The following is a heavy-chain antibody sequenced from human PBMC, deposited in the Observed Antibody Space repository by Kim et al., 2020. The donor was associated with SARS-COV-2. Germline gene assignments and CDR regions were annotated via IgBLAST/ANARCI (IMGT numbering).Heavy chain of an antibody. CDR3: ARARGTSGWYGFYFDY. CDR1: GGSISSYY. D-gene: IGHD6-19*01. J-gene: IGHJ4*02. CDR2: IYYSGST. V-gene: IGHV4-59*01. Sequence: SETLSLTCTVSGGSISSYYWSWIRQPPGKGLEWIGYIYYSGSTNYNPSLKSRVTISVDTSKNQFSLKLSSVTAADTAVYYCARARGTSGWYGFYFDYWGQGTLVTVSS.